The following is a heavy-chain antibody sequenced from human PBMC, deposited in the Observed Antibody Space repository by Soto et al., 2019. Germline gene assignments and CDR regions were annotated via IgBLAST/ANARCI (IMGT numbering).Heavy chain of an antibody. CDR2: IYPGDSDT. D-gene: IGHD3-10*01. CDR1: GYSFNMYW. J-gene: IGHJ4*02. CDR3: ARRKYYYGSIGFDY. V-gene: IGHV5-51*01. Sequence: GESLKISCKGSGYSFNMYWIAWVRQTPGQGLEWMGIIYPGDSDTTYSSSFQGQATISADKTISTVYLQLSSLTASDTAMFYCARRKYYYGSIGFDYWGQGTLVTVSS.